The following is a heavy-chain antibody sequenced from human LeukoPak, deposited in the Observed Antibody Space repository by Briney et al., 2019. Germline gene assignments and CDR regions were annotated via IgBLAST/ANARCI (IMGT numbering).Heavy chain of an antibody. CDR2: IYYSGST. D-gene: IGHD4-17*01. Sequence: SETLSLTCTVSGGSISSSRFYWGWIRQPPGKGLEWIGNIYYSGSTYYNPSLKSRVTISVDTSKNQFSLKLSSVTAADTAVYYCARTRSDYGDYYFDYWGQGTLVTVSS. CDR1: GGSISSSRFY. J-gene: IGHJ4*02. V-gene: IGHV4-39*07. CDR3: ARTRSDYGDYYFDY.